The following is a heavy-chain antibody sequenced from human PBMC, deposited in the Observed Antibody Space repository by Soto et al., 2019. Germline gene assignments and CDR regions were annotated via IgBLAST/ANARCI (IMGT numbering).Heavy chain of an antibody. CDR2: INVGNGNT. V-gene: IGHV1-3*01. CDR1: GYKFSSYA. J-gene: IGHJ6*02. Sequence: GASVKVSCKASGYKFSSYAIHWVRQAPGQRLEWMGWINVGNGNTKYSQKFHDRVTIIRDTSADTAYMEVSSLRSEDTAVYYCARVVATVAGPYGMDVWGQGTTVTVSS. CDR3: ARVVATVAGPYGMDV. D-gene: IGHD6-19*01.